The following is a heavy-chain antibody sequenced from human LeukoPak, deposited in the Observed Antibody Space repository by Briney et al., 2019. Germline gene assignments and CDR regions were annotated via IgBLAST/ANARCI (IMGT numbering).Heavy chain of an antibody. CDR3: AKDQTRYPGNYFEY. V-gene: IGHV3-23*01. CDR2: ISGSGGST. J-gene: IGHJ4*02. D-gene: IGHD3-10*01. Sequence: GGSLRLSCAASGFTFSSYAMNWVRQAPGEGLEWVSTISGSGGSTYHADSVKGRITISRDNSKNTLYLQMNSLRAEDTAVYYCAKDQTRYPGNYFEYWGQGTLVTVSS. CDR1: GFTFSSYA.